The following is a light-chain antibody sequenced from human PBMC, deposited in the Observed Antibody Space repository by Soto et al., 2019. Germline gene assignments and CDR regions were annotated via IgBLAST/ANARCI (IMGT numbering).Light chain of an antibody. V-gene: IGKV3-11*01. CDR3: QQRSNWPLT. CDR1: QSVSSY. Sequence: EIVLTQSPATLSLSPGERATLSCRASQSVSSYLAWYQQKPGQAPRLLIYDVSIRATGIPARLSGSGSGTDFTLTISSLEPEDFAVYYCQQRSNWPLTFGGGTKVEVK. CDR2: DVS. J-gene: IGKJ4*01.